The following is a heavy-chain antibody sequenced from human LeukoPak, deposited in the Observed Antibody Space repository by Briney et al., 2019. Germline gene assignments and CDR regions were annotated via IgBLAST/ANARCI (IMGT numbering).Heavy chain of an antibody. D-gene: IGHD2-2*02. V-gene: IGHV1-69*13. Sequence: GASVKVSCKASGYTFTSYGISWVRQAPGQGLEWMGGIIPIFGTANYAQKFQGRVTITADESTSTAYMELSSLRSEDTAVYYCRWYQLLYGTGGDYFDYWGQGTLVTVSS. CDR1: GYTFTSYG. CDR3: RWYQLLYGTGGDYFDY. CDR2: IIPIFGTA. J-gene: IGHJ4*02.